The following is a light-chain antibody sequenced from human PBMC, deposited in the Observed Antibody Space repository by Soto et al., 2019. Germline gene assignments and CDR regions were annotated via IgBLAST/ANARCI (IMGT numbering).Light chain of an antibody. V-gene: IGKV1-9*01. J-gene: IGKJ3*01. CDR3: QQLNSYPFT. CDR2: SAS. CDR1: PGISSY. Sequence: DIQLTQSPSILSASVGGRVTITCRASPGISSYLAWYQQEPGKPPKLLIFSASTLVSGVPSRFSGSGSETDFTLTISSLQPEDSATYYCQQLNSYPFTFGPGTKVTLK.